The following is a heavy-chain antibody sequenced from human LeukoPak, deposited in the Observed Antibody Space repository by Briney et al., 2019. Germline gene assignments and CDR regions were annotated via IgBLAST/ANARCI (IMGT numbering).Heavy chain of an antibody. Sequence: PSETLSPTCTVSGGSISSSSYYWGWIRQPPGKGLEWIGSIYYSGSTYYNPSLKSRVTISVDTSKNQFSLKLSSVTAADTAMYYCARVAYSSSSVWFDPWGQGTLVTVSS. CDR1: GGSISSSSYY. V-gene: IGHV4-39*07. CDR2: IYYSGST. J-gene: IGHJ5*02. CDR3: ARVAYSSSSVWFDP. D-gene: IGHD6-6*01.